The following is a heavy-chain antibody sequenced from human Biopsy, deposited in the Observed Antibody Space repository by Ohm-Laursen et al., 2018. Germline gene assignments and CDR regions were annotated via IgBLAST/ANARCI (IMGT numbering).Heavy chain of an antibody. J-gene: IGHJ6*02. D-gene: IGHD6-19*01. V-gene: IGHV4-59*01. CDR3: TRATNSTGWSYYYFYGMDI. Sequence: SETLSLTCTVSGGSISSDWWSWIRQTPEKGLEWIGYVYYSGTTTYNPSLRSRVTISVDTSMNQISLRLQSVTAADTAIYYCTRATNSTGWSYYYFYGMDIWGQGTTVTVSS. CDR1: GGSISSDW. CDR2: VYYSGTT.